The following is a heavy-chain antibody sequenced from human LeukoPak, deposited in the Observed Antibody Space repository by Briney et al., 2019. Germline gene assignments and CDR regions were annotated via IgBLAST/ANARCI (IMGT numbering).Heavy chain of an antibody. CDR2: IYYSGST. D-gene: IGHD3-9*01. V-gene: IGHV4-59*01. J-gene: IGHJ5*02. Sequence: SETLSLTCTVSGGSISSYYWSWIRQPPGKGLEWIGYIYYSGSTNYNPSLKSRVTISVDTSKNQFSLKLSSVTAADTAVYYCARGRAILTGWGNWFDPWGQGTLVTVSS. CDR1: GGSISSYY. CDR3: ARGRAILTGWGNWFDP.